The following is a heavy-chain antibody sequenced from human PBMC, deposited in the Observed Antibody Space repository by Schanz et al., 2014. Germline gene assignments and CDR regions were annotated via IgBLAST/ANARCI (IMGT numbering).Heavy chain of an antibody. J-gene: IGHJ4*02. CDR2: INTNAGNP. V-gene: IGHV7-4-1*02. CDR1: GYTFTSNA. CDR3: AIEAPYGGQYFDF. D-gene: IGHD3-16*01. Sequence: QVHLVQSGSELKKPGASVKASCKASGYTFTSNALNWVRQGPGPGLEWMGWINTNAGNPTYARGFTGRFAFSLDTAVRTALLQISSLKAEDAAVYYCAIEAPYGGQYFDFWGQGTLVTVSS.